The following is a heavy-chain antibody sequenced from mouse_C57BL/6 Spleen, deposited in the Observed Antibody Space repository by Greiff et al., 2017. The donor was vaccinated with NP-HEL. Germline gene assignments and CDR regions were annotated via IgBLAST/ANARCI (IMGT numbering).Heavy chain of an antibody. CDR2: INPSTGGT. J-gene: IGHJ1*03. CDR1: GYSFTGYY. CDR3: ARRDYGPHWYFDV. D-gene: IGHD1-2*01. Sequence: VQLKESGPELVKPGASVKISCKASGYSFTGYYMNWVKQSPEKSLEWIGEINPSTGGTTYNQKFKAKATLTVDKSSSTAYMQLKSLTSEDSAVYYCARRDYGPHWYFDVWGTGTTVTVSS. V-gene: IGHV1-42*01.